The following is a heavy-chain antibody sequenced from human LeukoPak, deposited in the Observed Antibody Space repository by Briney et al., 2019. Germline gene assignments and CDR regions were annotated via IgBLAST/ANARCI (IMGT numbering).Heavy chain of an antibody. Sequence: GGSLRLSCAASGFTFSDYYMSWIRQAPGKGLEWVSYISSSGSTIYYADSVKGRFTISRDNAKNSLYLQMSSLRAEDTAVYYCARAGIYSSSWSYYFDYWGQGTLVTVSS. J-gene: IGHJ4*02. CDR2: ISSSGSTI. D-gene: IGHD6-13*01. V-gene: IGHV3-11*01. CDR1: GFTFSDYY. CDR3: ARAGIYSSSWSYYFDY.